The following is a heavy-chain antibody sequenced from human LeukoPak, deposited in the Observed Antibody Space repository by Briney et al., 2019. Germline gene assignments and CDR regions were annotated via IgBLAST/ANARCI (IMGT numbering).Heavy chain of an antibody. J-gene: IGHJ4*02. CDR3: ARERDFYDSRTYRDFDY. V-gene: IGHV4-30-2*01. CDR2: IYHSGST. D-gene: IGHD5/OR15-5a*01. Sequence: PSQTLSLTCAVSGGSISSGGYSWSWIRQPPGKGLEWIGYIYHSGSTYYNPSLESRVTISVDTSKNQFSLTVSSVTAADTAVYYCARERDFYDSRTYRDFDYWGQGTLVTVSS. CDR1: GGSISSGGYS.